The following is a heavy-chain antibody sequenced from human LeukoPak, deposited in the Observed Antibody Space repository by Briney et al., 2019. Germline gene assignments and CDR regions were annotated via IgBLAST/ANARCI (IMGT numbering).Heavy chain of an antibody. CDR1: GASISSYY. D-gene: IGHD2-8*01. Sequence: SETLSLTCTVSGASISSYYWSWIRQPAGKGLEWIGRIYSSRSIYNPSLKSRVTMSVGTSKNQFSLKVTSVTATDTAVYYCVRSETNHYPASGDSQFDFWGQGILVTVSS. CDR2: IYSSRS. J-gene: IGHJ4*02. CDR3: VRSETNHYPASGDSQFDF. V-gene: IGHV4-4*07.